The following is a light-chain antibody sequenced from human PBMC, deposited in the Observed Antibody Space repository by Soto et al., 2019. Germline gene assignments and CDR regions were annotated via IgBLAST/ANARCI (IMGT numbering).Light chain of an antibody. CDR2: DAS. CDR3: QQRSNWPLT. J-gene: IGKJ4*01. V-gene: IGKV3-11*01. CDR1: QSVNYY. Sequence: EIVLTQSPATLSLSPGERATLSCRASQSVNYYLAWYQQKPCQAPRLLIYDASNSATGIPARFSGGGSGTDFTLTTSSLEPEDFAVYYYQQRSNWPLTFGGGTYVEIK.